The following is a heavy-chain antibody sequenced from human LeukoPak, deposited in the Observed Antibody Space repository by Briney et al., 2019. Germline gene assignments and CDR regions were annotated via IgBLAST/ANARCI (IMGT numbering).Heavy chain of an antibody. J-gene: IGHJ4*02. CDR3: TRGYGSSLGGY. CDR1: GFTFSNYG. D-gene: IGHD3-16*01. CDR2: IAYDGNNK. Sequence: GGSLRLSCAASGFTFSNYGMHRVRQAPGKGLEWVAVIAYDGNNKFYGDSVKGRFTISRDNSENTLSLQMNSLRAEDTAVYYCTRGYGSSLGGYWGQGTLVTVSS. V-gene: IGHV3-30*03.